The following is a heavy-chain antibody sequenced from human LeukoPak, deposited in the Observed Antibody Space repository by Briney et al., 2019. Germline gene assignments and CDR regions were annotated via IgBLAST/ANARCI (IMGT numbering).Heavy chain of an antibody. CDR2: IRYDGGNK. CDR3: AKDVYYLLGLPGYYIDV. J-gene: IGHJ6*04. Sequence: PGGSLRLSCAASRFTFSTYGMHWVRQAPGKGLEWVAFIRYDGGNKYYADSVKGRFTISRDNSKNTVYLQMNSLRPEDTAVYYCAKDVYYLLGLPGYYIDVWGKGTAVTISS. CDR1: RFTFSTYG. V-gene: IGHV3-30*02. D-gene: IGHD2-15*01.